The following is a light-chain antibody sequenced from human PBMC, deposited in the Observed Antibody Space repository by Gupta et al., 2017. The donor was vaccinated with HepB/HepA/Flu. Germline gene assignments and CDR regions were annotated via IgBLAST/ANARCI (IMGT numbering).Light chain of an antibody. J-gene: IGKJ5*01. CDR1: QSFSSSY. V-gene: IGKV3-20*01. CDR2: GES. Sequence: IVLTQSPGTLSLSRGERANLSCRASQSFSSSYLAWYQQKPGQAPRLLIYGESSRATGFPDRFSGSGSGTDFTLTISRLEPKDFAVYYCQQYVTFGQGTRLEIK. CDR3: QQYVT.